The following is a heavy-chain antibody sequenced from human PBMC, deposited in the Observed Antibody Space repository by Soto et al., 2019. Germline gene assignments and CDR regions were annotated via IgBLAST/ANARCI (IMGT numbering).Heavy chain of an antibody. CDR2: ISNDGSKT. Sequence: GGSLRLSCRTSGFTFSSYGMHWVRQAPGKGPEWVAFISNDGSKTDYADSVKGRFTVSRDNSKNTLYLQMNSLRAEDTAVYYCARDRVESGYPEYFQHWGQGTLVTVSS. CDR3: ARDRVESGYPEYFQH. D-gene: IGHD3-22*01. CDR1: GFTFSSYG. V-gene: IGHV3-33*05. J-gene: IGHJ1*01.